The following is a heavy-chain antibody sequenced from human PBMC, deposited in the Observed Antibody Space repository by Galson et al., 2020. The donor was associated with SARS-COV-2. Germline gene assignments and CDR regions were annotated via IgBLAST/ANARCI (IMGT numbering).Heavy chain of an antibody. CDR3: ARGLGGNYYYVDV. V-gene: IGHV3-30*01. J-gene: IGHJ6*03. CDR2: ISHDGSNK. Sequence: AVISHDGSNKYYADSVKGRFTISRDNSNNTLYLQMNSLRAEDTAVYYCARGLGGNYYYVDVWGKGTTVTVSS. D-gene: IGHD3-16*01.